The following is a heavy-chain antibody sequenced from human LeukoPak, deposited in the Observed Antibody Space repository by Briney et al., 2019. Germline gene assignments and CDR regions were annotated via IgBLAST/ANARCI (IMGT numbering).Heavy chain of an antibody. Sequence: GGSLRLSCAASGFTFSSYGMHWVRQAPGKGLEWVAFIRYDGSNKYYADSVKGRFTISRDNSKNTLYLQMNSLRAEDTAVYYCAKDSIFGVVWGAFDIWGQGTMVTVSS. CDR3: AKDSIFGVVWGAFDI. J-gene: IGHJ3*02. CDR2: IRYDGSNK. V-gene: IGHV3-30*02. CDR1: GFTFSSYG. D-gene: IGHD3-3*01.